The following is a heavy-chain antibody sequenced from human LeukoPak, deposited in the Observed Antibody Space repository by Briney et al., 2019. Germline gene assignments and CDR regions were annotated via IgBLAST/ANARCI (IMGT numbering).Heavy chain of an antibody. D-gene: IGHD1-26*01. CDR3: ARVSWGSYFYFDY. CDR2: IYYSGST. V-gene: IGHV4-59*01. CDR1: GGSISSYY. Sequence: SETLSLTCTVSGGSISSYYWSWIRQPPGKGLEWIGYIYYSGSTNYNPSLKSRVTISVDTSKNQFSLKLSSVTAADTAVYYCARVSWGSYFYFDYWGQGTLVTVSS. J-gene: IGHJ4*02.